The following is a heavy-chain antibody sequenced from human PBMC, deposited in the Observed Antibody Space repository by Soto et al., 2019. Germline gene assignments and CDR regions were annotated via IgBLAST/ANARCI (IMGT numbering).Heavy chain of an antibody. D-gene: IGHD4-17*01. Sequence: PGEALKISCKVSGYSFIIYWIAWVRHMPWKGLEWMGIIYPGDSDTRYSPSFQGQVTISADKSISTAYLQWSSLKASDTAMYYCATIYGDPIDYWGQGTLVTVS. J-gene: IGHJ4*02. CDR1: GYSFIIYW. CDR2: IYPGDSDT. CDR3: ATIYGDPIDY. V-gene: IGHV5-51*01.